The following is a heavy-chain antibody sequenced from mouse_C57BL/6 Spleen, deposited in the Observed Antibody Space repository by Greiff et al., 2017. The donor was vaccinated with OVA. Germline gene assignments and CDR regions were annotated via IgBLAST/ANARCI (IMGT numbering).Heavy chain of an antibody. V-gene: IGHV14-2*01. CDR2: IDPEDGET. CDR3: ARDYYGSMNCDV. D-gene: IGHD1-1*01. CDR1: GFNIKDYY. Sequence: EVKLMESGAELVKPGASVTLSCTASGFNIKDYYMHWVKQRTEQGLEWIGRIDPEDGETKYAPKFQGKATITADPSSNTAYLQLSSLTSEDTAVYYCARDYYGSMNCDVWGTGTTVTVSS. J-gene: IGHJ1*03.